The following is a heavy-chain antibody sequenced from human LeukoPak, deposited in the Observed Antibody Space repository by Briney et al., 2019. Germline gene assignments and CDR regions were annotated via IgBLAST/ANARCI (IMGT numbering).Heavy chain of an antibody. V-gene: IGHV3-73*01. J-gene: IGHJ4*02. D-gene: IGHD5-24*01. Sequence: GSLRLSCAASGFTFSGSAMHWVRQASGKGLEWVGRIRSKANSYATAYAASVKGRFTISRDDSKNTAYLQMNSLKTEDTAVYYCTRGKATMVGYFDYWGQGTLVTASS. CDR3: TRGKATMVGYFDY. CDR2: IRSKANSYAT. CDR1: GFTFSGSA.